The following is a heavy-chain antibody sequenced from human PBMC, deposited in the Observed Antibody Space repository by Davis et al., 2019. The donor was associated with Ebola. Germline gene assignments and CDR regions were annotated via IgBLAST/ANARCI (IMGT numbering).Heavy chain of an antibody. CDR1: GYTFTTYT. J-gene: IGHJ4*02. V-gene: IGHV1-18*04. CDR2: INSYNGDT. CDR3: AREQLGPDY. Sequence: SVKVSCKTSGYTFTTYTLTWMRQAPGQGLAWMGWINSYNGDTSYSQKFQGRVTMTADTSTNTAYMELRGLTSGDTAFYFCAREQLGPDYWGQGTLVTVSS. D-gene: IGHD1-1*01.